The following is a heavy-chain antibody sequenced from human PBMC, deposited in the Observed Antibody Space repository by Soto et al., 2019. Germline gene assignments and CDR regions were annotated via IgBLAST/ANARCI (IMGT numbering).Heavy chain of an antibody. D-gene: IGHD2-21*02. J-gene: IGHJ5*02. CDR1: GFSFTSYW. Sequence: GESLKISCKGSGFSFTSYWIAWVRQMPGKGLEWMGIIYPGDSDTRYSPSFQGQVTISADKTISTAYLQWSSLRASDSAIYYCARPPCGGDCMRFDPWGQGTLVTVSS. CDR3: ARPPCGGDCMRFDP. V-gene: IGHV5-51*01. CDR2: IYPGDSDT.